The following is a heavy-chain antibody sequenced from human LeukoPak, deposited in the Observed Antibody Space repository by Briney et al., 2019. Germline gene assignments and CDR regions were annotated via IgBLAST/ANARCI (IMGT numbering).Heavy chain of an antibody. CDR1: GFTFSSYA. Sequence: GRSLRHSCAASGFTFSSYAMHWVRQAPGKGLEWVAVISYDGSNKNYADSVKGRFTISRENSKNTLYLQMNSLRAEDTAVYYCARDYYDSSGYYSFGYWGQGTLVTVSS. J-gene: IGHJ4*02. V-gene: IGHV3-30*01. CDR2: ISYDGSNK. CDR3: ARDYYDSSGYYSFGY. D-gene: IGHD3-22*01.